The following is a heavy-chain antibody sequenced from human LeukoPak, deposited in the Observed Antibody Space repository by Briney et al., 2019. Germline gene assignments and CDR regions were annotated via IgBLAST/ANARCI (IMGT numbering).Heavy chain of an antibody. CDR2: INPEGTLT. CDR1: GFSFDGHW. J-gene: IGHJ4*02. CDR3: VRGQYTHYGLDY. Sequence: PGGSLRLSCTGSGFSFDGHWMHWVRQAPGRGLELVSHINPEGTLTTYADFVKGRFTISRDNTNNKLYLQMYRLRVDDTALYFCVRGQYTHYGLDYWGQGALVTVSS. V-gene: IGHV3-74*01. D-gene: IGHD3-10*01.